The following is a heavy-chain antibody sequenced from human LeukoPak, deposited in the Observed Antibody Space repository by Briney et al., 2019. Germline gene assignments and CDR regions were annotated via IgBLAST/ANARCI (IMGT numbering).Heavy chain of an antibody. V-gene: IGHV3-20*04. D-gene: IGHD6-13*01. J-gene: IGHJ5*02. CDR1: GFTFDDHG. CDR3: ARQGSSWSWFDP. CDR2: IKWDGGRT. Sequence: GGSLRLSCAASGFTFDDHGMSWVRQAPGKGLEWVSGIKWDGGRTGYADSVKGRFTISRDNAKNSVYLQMNSLRAEDTALYYCARQGSSWSWFDPWGQGTLVTVSS.